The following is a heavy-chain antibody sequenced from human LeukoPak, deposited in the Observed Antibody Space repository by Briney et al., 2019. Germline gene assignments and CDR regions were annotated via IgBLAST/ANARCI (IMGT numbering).Heavy chain of an antibody. CDR3: AGLGNSLGY. Sequence: SETLSLTCAGTGGSISMYDMNWIRQPPGKGLEWIGYIYYSGSTYYNPSLKGRVTISVDTSKNQFSLKLSSVTAADTAVYYCAGLGNSLGYWGQGTLVTVSS. J-gene: IGHJ4*02. D-gene: IGHD4-23*01. V-gene: IGHV4-59*01. CDR1: GGSISMYD. CDR2: IYYSGST.